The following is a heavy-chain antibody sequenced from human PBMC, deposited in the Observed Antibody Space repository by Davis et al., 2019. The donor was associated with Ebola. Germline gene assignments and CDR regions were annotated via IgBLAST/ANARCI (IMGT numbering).Heavy chain of an antibody. CDR2: INSHNGNT. D-gene: IGHD4-11*01. CDR1: GYTFRSYG. V-gene: IGHV1-18*01. CDR3: ARDQFQDYSNYAQGRFDP. Sequence: AASVKVSCKASGYTFRSYGISWVRQAPGQGLEWMGWINSHNGNTNYAQKLQGRVTMTTDTSTSTAYMELRSLRSDDTAVYYCARDQFQDYSNYAQGRFDPWGQGTLVTVS. J-gene: IGHJ5*02.